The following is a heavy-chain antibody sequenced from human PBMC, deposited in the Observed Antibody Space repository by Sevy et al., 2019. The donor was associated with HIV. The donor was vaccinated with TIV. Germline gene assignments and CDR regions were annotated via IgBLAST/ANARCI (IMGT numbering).Heavy chain of an antibody. D-gene: IGHD1-26*01. CDR1: GGSFSGYY. J-gene: IGHJ4*02. CDR2: IIPSGIT. Sequence: SETLSLTCAVYGGSFSGYYWSWIRQPPGKGLEWIVEIIPSGITNYNPSLKSRVTISIDTSKNQFSLKVKSVTAADTAIYYCARGQWEHPYWGQGTQVTVSS. CDR3: ARGQWEHPY. V-gene: IGHV4-34*01.